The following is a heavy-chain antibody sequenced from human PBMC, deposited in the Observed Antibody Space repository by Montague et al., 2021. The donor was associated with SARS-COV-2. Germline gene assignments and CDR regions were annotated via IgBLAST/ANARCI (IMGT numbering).Heavy chain of an antibody. CDR3: ARAASPRGAFDV. D-gene: IGHD3-10*01. J-gene: IGHJ3*01. Sequence: HSGSTYYNPSLWSRVTISVDRSKSQFSLNLTSMTAADTAVYFCARAASPRGAFDVWGQGTVV. V-gene: IGHV4-30-2*01. CDR2: HSGST.